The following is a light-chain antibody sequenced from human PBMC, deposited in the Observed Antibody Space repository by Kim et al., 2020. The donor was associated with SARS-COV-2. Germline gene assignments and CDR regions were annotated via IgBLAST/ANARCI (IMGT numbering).Light chain of an antibody. CDR3: AAWDDSLSGRL. Sequence: QSVLTQPPSASGTPGQSVTISCSGTTSNIGTNTVNWYQHLPGAAPKLIIYGSRQRPSGVPDRFSGSHSGTSASLAISGLQSEDEADYYCAAWDDSLSGRLFGGGTKLTVL. V-gene: IGLV1-44*01. CDR1: TSNIGTNT. CDR2: GSR. J-gene: IGLJ2*01.